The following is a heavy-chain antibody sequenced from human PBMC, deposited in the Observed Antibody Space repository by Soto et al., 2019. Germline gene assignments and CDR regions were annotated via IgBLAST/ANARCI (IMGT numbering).Heavy chain of an antibody. V-gene: IGHV3-53*01. CDR1: GFTVSSSY. J-gene: IGHJ3*02. CDR3: ARSSGGSYHSHAFDI. CDR2: IHSGGGT. Sequence: GGSLRLSGAASGFTVSSSYMNWVRQAPGKGLEWVSIIHSGGGTHYADSVKGRFTISRDNSKNTLYLQMNSLRAEDTAVYYCARSSGGSYHSHAFDIWGQGTMVTVSS. D-gene: IGHD3-16*02.